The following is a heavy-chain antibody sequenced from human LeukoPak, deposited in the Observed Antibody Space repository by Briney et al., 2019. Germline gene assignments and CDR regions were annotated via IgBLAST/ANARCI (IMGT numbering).Heavy chain of an antibody. CDR3: VRTPPDWGFDY. D-gene: IGHD7-27*01. V-gene: IGHV1-8*01. Sequence: ASVKVSCKASGYTFTTHDINWVRQATGQGLEWLGWMSPNSGDTGYAQKFQGRVTMTSDSSISTAYMELSSLRSEDTAIYYCVRTPPDWGFDYWGQGTLVTVSS. J-gene: IGHJ4*02. CDR1: GYTFTTHD. CDR2: MSPNSGDT.